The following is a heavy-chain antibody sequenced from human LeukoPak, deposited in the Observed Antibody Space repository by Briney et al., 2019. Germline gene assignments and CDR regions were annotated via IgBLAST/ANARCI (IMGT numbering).Heavy chain of an antibody. V-gene: IGHV5-51*01. CDR1: GYSFTSYW. D-gene: IGHD6-13*01. Sequence: GESLKISCKGSGYSFTSYWIGWVRQMPGKGLEWMGIIYPGDSDSRYSPSFQGQVTISADKSISTAYLQWSSLKASDTAMYYCARLLRNIAAAVYFFDYWGQGTLVTVSS. CDR2: IYPGDSDS. CDR3: ARLLRNIAAAVYFFDY. J-gene: IGHJ4*02.